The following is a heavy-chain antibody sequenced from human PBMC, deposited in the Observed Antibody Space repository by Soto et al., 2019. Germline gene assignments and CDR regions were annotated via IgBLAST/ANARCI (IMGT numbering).Heavy chain of an antibody. CDR3: ARGDQFGFGVDY. V-gene: IGHV1-8*01. Sequence: ASVKVSCKASGYTFLNHDINWVRQAPGQGLEWMGWMVPDSGRTGYAKKYQGRVTMTRNTSTGTAYMELNSLINEDTAVYYCARGDQFGFGVDYWGQGTPVTVSS. D-gene: IGHD3-10*01. J-gene: IGHJ4*02. CDR1: GYTFLNHD. CDR2: MVPDSGRT.